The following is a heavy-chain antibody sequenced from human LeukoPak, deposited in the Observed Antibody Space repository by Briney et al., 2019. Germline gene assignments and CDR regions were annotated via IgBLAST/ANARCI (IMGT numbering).Heavy chain of an antibody. CDR1: GGSLSSYA. J-gene: IGHJ4*02. D-gene: IGHD3-10*01. CDR2: ILPIFGQA. Sequence: GASVKVSCKASGGSLSSYAISWVRQAPGQGLEWMGRILPIFGQAIYAQNFQGRVTITADKSTSTAYMELSSLRSEDTAVYYCARGGSGSYYTSFDYWGQGTLVTVSS. CDR3: ARGGSGSYYTSFDY. V-gene: IGHV1-69*04.